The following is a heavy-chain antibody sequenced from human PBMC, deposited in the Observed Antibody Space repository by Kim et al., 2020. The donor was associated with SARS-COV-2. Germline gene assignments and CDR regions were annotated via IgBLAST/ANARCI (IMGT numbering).Heavy chain of an antibody. Sequence: ASVKVSCKASGYTFTSYGISWVRQAPGQGLEWMGWISAYNGNTNYAQKLKGRVTMTTDTSTSTAYMELRSLRSDDTAVYYCARALRITIFGVVIDRGGYYYGMDVWGQVTTVTVSS. J-gene: IGHJ6*02. V-gene: IGHV1-18*01. CDR3: ARALRITIFGVVIDRGGYYYGMDV. CDR2: ISAYNGNT. CDR1: GYTFTSYG. D-gene: IGHD3-3*01.